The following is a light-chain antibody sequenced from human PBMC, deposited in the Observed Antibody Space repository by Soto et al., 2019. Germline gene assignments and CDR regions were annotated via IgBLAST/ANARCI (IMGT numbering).Light chain of an antibody. V-gene: IGKV1-5*01. J-gene: IGKJ1*01. Sequence: DIQMTQSPSTLSASVGDRVTITCRASQSISSWLAWYQQKPAKAPKLLISGASTLESGVPSRFSGSGSVTEFTLTIRSLQPDDFATYYCQQYHSYSTFGQGTKV. CDR2: GAS. CDR3: QQYHSYST. CDR1: QSISSW.